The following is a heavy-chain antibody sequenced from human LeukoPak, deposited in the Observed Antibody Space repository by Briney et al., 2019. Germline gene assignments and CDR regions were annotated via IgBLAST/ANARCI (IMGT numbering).Heavy chain of an antibody. V-gene: IGHV4-39*01. CDR3: ATPDTSGWYYFDH. CDR1: GGSVSTSRYY. J-gene: IGHJ4*02. CDR2: IHYRGTT. D-gene: IGHD6-19*01. Sequence: SETLFLTCNVSGGSVSTSRYYWGWIRQPPGKGLEWIGTIHYRGTTYNSPSLKSRVTVSLDTYKNQLSLKLTSVTAADTAVYYCATPDTSGWYYFDHWGPGTLVTVSS.